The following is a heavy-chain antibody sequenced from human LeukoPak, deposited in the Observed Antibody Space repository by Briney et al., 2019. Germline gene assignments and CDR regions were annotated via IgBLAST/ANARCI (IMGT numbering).Heavy chain of an antibody. Sequence: TGGSLRLSCAASGFTFNSYGMHWVRQAPGKGLEWVAVIWFDGSNKNSADSVKGRFTISRDNSKNTLYLQMNSLRVEDTAVYYCARDRGDGYNPDAFDIWGQGTMVTVSS. J-gene: IGHJ3*02. D-gene: IGHD5-24*01. V-gene: IGHV3-33*01. CDR2: IWFDGSNK. CDR1: GFTFNSYG. CDR3: ARDRGDGYNPDAFDI.